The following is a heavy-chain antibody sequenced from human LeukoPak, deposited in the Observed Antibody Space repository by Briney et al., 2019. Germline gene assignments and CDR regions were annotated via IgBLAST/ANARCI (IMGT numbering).Heavy chain of an antibody. Sequence: ASVKVSCKAFGYTFTGYWMHWVRQAPGQGPEWMGVISPSGGSTIYAQKFKGRVTLTRDMSTSTDYLELSSLRSEDTAVYYCAREKVRYQQKNWFDPWGQGTLVTVSS. CDR1: GYTFTGYW. CDR2: ISPSGGST. J-gene: IGHJ5*02. D-gene: IGHD2-2*01. V-gene: IGHV1-46*01. CDR3: AREKVRYQQKNWFDP.